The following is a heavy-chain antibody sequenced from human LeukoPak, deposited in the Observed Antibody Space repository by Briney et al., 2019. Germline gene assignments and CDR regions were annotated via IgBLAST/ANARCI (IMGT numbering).Heavy chain of an antibody. CDR2: ISGSSGST. CDR1: GFTFSSYA. J-gene: IGHJ4*02. V-gene: IGHV3-23*01. Sequence: GGSLRLSCAASGFTFSSYAMSWVRQAPGKGLEWVAVISGSSGSTYYADSVKGRFTISRDNSKKTLNLQMNSLRAEDTAVYYCAQGGALDHWGQGTLVTVSS. CDR3: AQGGALDH.